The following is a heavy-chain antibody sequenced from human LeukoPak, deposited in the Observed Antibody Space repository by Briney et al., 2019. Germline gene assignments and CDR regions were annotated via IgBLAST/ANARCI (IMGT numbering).Heavy chain of an antibody. J-gene: IGHJ4*02. CDR3: ARGVPIVVSGRGYYFDP. CDR2: IHTSGST. Sequence: SETLSLTCTVSGGSIGSHYWTWIRQTAGKGLEWIGRIHTSGSTKYNPSLKSRVIISIDTSKSQFSLKLNSATAADTAVYYCARGVPIVVSGRGYYFDPWGQGTLVSVSS. D-gene: IGHD6-19*01. CDR1: GGSIGSHY. V-gene: IGHV4-4*07.